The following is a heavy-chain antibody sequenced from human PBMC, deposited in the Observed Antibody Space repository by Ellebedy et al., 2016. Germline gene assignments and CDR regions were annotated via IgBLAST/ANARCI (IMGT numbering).Heavy chain of an antibody. J-gene: IGHJ6*03. Sequence: SVKVSCXASRGTFNTLAISWVRQAPGQGLEWMGGIIPIFGTPTYAQKFQGRVTITADESTTTAYMDLSGLRSEDTAVYYCARGPTSRQERHLYYYMDVWGQGTTVTVSS. V-gene: IGHV1-69*13. CDR1: RGTFNTLA. CDR3: ARGPTSRQERHLYYYMDV. CDR2: IIPIFGTP. D-gene: IGHD1-1*01.